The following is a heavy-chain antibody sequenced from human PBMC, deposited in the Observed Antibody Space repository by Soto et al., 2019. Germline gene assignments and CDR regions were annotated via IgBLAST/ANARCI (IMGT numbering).Heavy chain of an antibody. V-gene: IGHV1-46*01. D-gene: IGHD3-22*01. CDR1: GYTFTSYD. Sequence: GASVKVACKASGYTFTSYDMHWVRQAPGQGLEWMGIINPSGGSTSYAQKFQGGVTMTRDTSTSTVYMELSSLRSEDTAVYYCARDQGPDYYDSSPMYYLDYWGQGTLVTVSP. CDR2: INPSGGST. J-gene: IGHJ4*02. CDR3: ARDQGPDYYDSSPMYYLDY.